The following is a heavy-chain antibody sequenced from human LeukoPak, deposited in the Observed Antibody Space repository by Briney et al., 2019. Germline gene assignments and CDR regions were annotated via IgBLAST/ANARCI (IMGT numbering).Heavy chain of an antibody. CDR2: ISDSGSST. D-gene: IGHD6-19*01. CDR3: TKDHGFYSSGWHPLFDH. V-gene: IGHV3-23*01. Sequence: GGSLRLSCAASGFTFSSHAMSWVRQAPGKGLEWVSTISDSGSSTYYTDSVKGRFTFSRDNSKNTLHLQMNSLRAEDTAVYYCTKDHGFYSSGWHPLFDHWGQGTLVTVTP. J-gene: IGHJ4*02. CDR1: GFTFSSHA.